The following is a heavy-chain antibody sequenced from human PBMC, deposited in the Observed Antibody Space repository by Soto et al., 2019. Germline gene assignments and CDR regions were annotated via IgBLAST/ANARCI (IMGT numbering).Heavy chain of an antibody. V-gene: IGHV4-31*03. D-gene: IGHD5-12*01. Sequence: PSETLSLTCTVSGGSISSGGYYWSWIRQHPGKGLEWIGYIYYSGGTYYNPSLKSRVTISVDTSKNQFSLKLSSVTAADTAVYYCAREVVADTLVYFDYWGQGTLVTVSS. CDR2: IYYSGGT. CDR3: AREVVADTLVYFDY. J-gene: IGHJ4*02. CDR1: GGSISSGGYY.